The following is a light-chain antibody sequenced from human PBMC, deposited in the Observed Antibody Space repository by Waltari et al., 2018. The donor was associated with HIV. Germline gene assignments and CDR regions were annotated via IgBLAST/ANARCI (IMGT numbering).Light chain of an antibody. CDR1: QSVSSS. CDR3: QQGSNWPPLS. J-gene: IGKJ4*01. CDR2: GAS. V-gene: IGKV3-11*01. Sequence: EIVLTQSPATLSLSPGERVTLSCGASQSVSSSLAWYQQKPGQAPRLLIYGASNRATGIPAMFSGSGSETEFTLTISSLEPEDFAVYYCQQGSNWPPLSFGGGSKVEIK.